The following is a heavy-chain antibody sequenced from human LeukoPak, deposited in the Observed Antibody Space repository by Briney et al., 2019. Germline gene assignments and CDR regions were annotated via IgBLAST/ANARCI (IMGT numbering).Heavy chain of an antibody. CDR3: ASQWEDAFDI. V-gene: IGHV4-59*01. CDR1: GGSISSYY. CDR2: IYYSGST. J-gene: IGHJ3*02. Sequence: SETLSLTCTVPGGSISSYYWSWIRQPPGKGLEWIGYIYYSGSTNYNPSLKSRVTISVDTSKNQFSLKLSSVTAADTAVYYCASQWEDAFDIWGQGTMVTVSS. D-gene: IGHD1-26*01.